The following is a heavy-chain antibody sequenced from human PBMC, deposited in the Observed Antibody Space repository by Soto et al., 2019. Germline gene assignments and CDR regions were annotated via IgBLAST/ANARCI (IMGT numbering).Heavy chain of an antibody. J-gene: IGHJ5*02. CDR1: GGSFSGYY. CDR2: INHSGST. V-gene: IGHV4-34*01. D-gene: IGHD3-16*02. CDR3: ARVRPFGGVIA. Sequence: TLSLTCAVYGGSFSGYYWSWIRQPPGKGLEWIGEINHSGSTNYNPSLKSRVTISVDTSKNQFSLKLSSVTAADTAVYYCARVRPFGGVIAWGQGTLVTVSS.